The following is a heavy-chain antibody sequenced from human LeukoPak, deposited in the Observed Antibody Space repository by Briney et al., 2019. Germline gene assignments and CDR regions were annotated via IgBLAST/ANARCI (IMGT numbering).Heavy chain of an antibody. Sequence: PGGSLRLSCAASGFTFDDYTMHWVRQAPGKGLEWVSLISWDGGSTYYADSVKGRFTISRDNSKNSLYLQMNSLRTEDTALYYCAKDIGLAHYYYMDVSGKGTTVTVSS. CDR3: AKDIGLAHYYYMDV. CDR2: ISWDGGST. V-gene: IGHV3-43*01. J-gene: IGHJ6*03. D-gene: IGHD3-22*01. CDR1: GFTFDDYT.